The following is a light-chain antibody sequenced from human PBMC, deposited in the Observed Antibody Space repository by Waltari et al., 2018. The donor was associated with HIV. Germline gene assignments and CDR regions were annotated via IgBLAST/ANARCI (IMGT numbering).Light chain of an antibody. J-gene: IGLJ1*01. Sequence: QSALTQPASVSGSPGQSITISCTGTSSDVGSYNVVSWYQQHPGKAPKLMIYEVNKRAAGVSNRFSVSESGNTASLKISGLQAEDEADYHCCSYAGSSTHVFGTGTKVTFL. CDR2: EVN. CDR3: CSYAGSSTHV. V-gene: IGLV2-23*02. CDR1: SSDVGSYNV.